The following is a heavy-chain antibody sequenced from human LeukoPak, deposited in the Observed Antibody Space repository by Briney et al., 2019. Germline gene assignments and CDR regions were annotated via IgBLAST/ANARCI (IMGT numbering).Heavy chain of an antibody. D-gene: IGHD6-6*01. J-gene: IGHJ4*02. CDR1: EFTFSRYS. CDR3: AKDRIAARLNFDY. Sequence: GGSLRLSCAASEFTFSRYSMNWVRQAPGKGLEWVSAISGSGGSTYYADSVKGRFTISRDNSKNTLYLQMNSLRAEDTAVYYCAKDRIAARLNFDYWGQGTLVTVSS. CDR2: ISGSGGST. V-gene: IGHV3-23*01.